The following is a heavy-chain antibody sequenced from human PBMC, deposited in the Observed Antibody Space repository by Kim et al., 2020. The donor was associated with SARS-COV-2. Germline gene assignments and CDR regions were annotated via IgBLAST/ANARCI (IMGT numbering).Heavy chain of an antibody. J-gene: IGHJ4*02. CDR2: GST. V-gene: IGHV4-34*01. Sequence: GSTNYNPSLKSRVTISVDPSKNQFSLKLSSVTAADTAVYYCARGQGRIGYWGQGTLVTVSS. D-gene: IGHD2-15*01. CDR3: ARGQGRIGY.